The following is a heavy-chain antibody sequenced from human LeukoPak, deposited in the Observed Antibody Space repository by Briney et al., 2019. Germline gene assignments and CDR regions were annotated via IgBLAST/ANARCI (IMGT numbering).Heavy chain of an antibody. CDR3: ARLPVRHYVWGSYT. V-gene: IGHV1-69*05. D-gene: IGHD3-16*01. Sequence: SVKVSCKASGGTFSSYAISWVRQAPGQGLEWMGGIIPTFGSANYAQKFQGRVTITTDESTSTAYMELSSLRSEDTAVYYCARLPVRHYVWGSYTWGQGTLVTVSS. CDR1: GGTFSSYA. J-gene: IGHJ5*02. CDR2: IIPTFGSA.